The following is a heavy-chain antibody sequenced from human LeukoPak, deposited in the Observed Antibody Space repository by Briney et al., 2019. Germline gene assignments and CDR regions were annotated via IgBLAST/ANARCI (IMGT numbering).Heavy chain of an antibody. CDR2: IDLDGSTA. V-gene: IGHV3-74*01. CDR1: GFTFSSYW. Sequence: GGSLRLSCAASGFTFSSYWMHWVRQAPEKGLVWVSRIDLDGSTARYADSVKGRFTISRDNAKNMLYLQMNSLRAEDTAVYYCARSCSSTSCQIEDWGQGTLVTVSS. CDR3: ARSCSSTSCQIED. D-gene: IGHD2-2*01. J-gene: IGHJ4*02.